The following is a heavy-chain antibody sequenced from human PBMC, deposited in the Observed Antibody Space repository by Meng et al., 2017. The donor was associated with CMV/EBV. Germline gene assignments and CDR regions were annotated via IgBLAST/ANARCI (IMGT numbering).Heavy chain of an antibody. Sequence: GESLKISCVASGFSFSDYYMSWIRQAPGKGLEYISYISGSGRIKYSADSVKGRFTISRDNAENSLYLQMNSLRAEDTAIYYCTRNHEYGDQRYGMDVWGQGTTVTVSS. CDR3: TRNHEYGDQRYGMDV. CDR1: GFSFSDYY. J-gene: IGHJ6*02. CDR2: ISGSGRIK. D-gene: IGHD4-17*01. V-gene: IGHV3-11*04.